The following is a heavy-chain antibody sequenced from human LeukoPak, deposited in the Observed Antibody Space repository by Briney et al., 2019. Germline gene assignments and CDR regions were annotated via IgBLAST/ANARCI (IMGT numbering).Heavy chain of an antibody. Sequence: PGGSLRLSCAASGFTFSSYAMHWVRQAPGKGLEWVAVISYDGSNKYYADSVKGRFTISRDNSKNTLYLQMNSLRAEDTAVYYCAREVYYYDSSGYYFDYRGQGTLVTVSS. CDR3: AREVYYYDSSGYYFDY. J-gene: IGHJ4*02. V-gene: IGHV3-30*04. CDR1: GFTFSSYA. D-gene: IGHD3-22*01. CDR2: ISYDGSNK.